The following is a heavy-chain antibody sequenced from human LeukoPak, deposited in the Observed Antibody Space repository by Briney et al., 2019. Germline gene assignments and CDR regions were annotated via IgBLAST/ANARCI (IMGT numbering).Heavy chain of an antibody. V-gene: IGHV3-74*01. CDR1: GFTFSSYC. D-gene: IGHD6-13*01. J-gene: IGHJ4*02. Sequence: GGSVRLSCAASGFTFSSYCMHWVRQAPGKGLVWVSRINGEGSNTSFADSVKGRFTISRDNAKNTLYLQMYSLRAEDTAVYYCARGDDGSRLSFDYWGQGTLVTVSS. CDR2: INGEGSNT. CDR3: ARGDDGSRLSFDY.